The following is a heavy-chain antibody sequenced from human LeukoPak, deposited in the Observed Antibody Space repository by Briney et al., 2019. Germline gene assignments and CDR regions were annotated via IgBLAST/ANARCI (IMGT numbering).Heavy chain of an antibody. CDR2: INHSGST. V-gene: IGHV4-34*01. CDR1: GGSFSGCY. Sequence: SETLSLTCAVYGGSFSGCYWSWIRQPPGKGLEWIGEINHSGSTNYNPSLKSRVTISVDTSKNQFSLKLSSVTAADTAVYYCARGPCTSCYYYYYYGMDVWGQGTTVTVSS. J-gene: IGHJ6*02. D-gene: IGHD2-2*01. CDR3: ARGPCTSCYYYYYYGMDV.